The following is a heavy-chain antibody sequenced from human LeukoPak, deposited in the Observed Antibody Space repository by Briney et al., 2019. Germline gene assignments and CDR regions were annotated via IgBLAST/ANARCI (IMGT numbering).Heavy chain of an antibody. D-gene: IGHD6-13*01. J-gene: IGHJ4*02. CDR1: GFTFSGYA. V-gene: IGHV3-23*01. CDR2: ISGSGGST. CDR3: AKSGYSSSWYVDYFDY. Sequence: PGGSLRLSCAASGFTFSGYAMSWVRQAPGKGLEWVSAISGSGGSTYYADSVKGRFTISRDNSKDTLYLQMNSLRAEDTAVYYCAKSGYSSSWYVDYFDYWGQGTLVTVSS.